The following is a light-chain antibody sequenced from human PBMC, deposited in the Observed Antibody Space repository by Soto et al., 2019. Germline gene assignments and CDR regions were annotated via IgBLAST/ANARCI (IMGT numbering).Light chain of an antibody. CDR3: QQSYSTPPS. V-gene: IGKV1-39*01. Sequence: DLQMTQSPSSLSASVGDRVTITCRAMQSISSSLNWYQQKPGKAPRLLIYAASSLQSGAPSRFSGSGSGTDFPRTISSLQPEDFAAYYCQQSYSTPPSFGHGTKVDIK. CDR1: QSISSS. J-gene: IGKJ3*01. CDR2: AAS.